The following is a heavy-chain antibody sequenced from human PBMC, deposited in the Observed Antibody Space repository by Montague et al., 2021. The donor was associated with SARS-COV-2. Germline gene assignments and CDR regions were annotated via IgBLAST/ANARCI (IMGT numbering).Heavy chain of an antibody. CDR1: SDSINTYD. Sequence: SETLSLTCTVSSDSINTYDWGWIRQPPGKRLEWLGYVYTSWTTNYNPSLNSRIAISVDTSKNQFSLRLGSGTAADTAMYYCASLTQSTGDFWGQGAQGTV. CDR3: ASLTQSTGDF. J-gene: IGHJ4*02. V-gene: IGHV4-4*08. D-gene: IGHD1-14*01. CDR2: VYTSWTT.